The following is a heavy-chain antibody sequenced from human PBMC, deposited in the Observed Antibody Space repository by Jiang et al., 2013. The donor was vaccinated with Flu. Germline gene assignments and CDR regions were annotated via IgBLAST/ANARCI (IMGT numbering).Heavy chain of an antibody. D-gene: IGHD4-11*01. CDR3: AKDPSGRVTYDY. V-gene: IGHV3-23*01. CDR2: ISYSGDST. CDR1: GFTFSHYV. Sequence: QLLESGGGLVQPGGSLRLSCAASGFTFSHYVMSWVRQAPGKGLEWVSVISYSGDSTYYADSVKGRFTISKDSSTNTLYLQMNSLRAEDTAVYYCAKDPSGRVTYDYWGQGTLVTVSS. J-gene: IGHJ4*02.